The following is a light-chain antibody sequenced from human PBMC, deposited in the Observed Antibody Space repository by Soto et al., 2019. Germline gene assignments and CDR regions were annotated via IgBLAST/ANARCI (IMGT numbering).Light chain of an antibody. V-gene: IGKV3-20*01. CDR1: QSVSGKQ. J-gene: IGKJ1*01. CDR3: HQYGSSPQT. Sequence: EIVLTQSPGTLSLSPGERATLSCRASQSVSGKQLAWYRQKPGQAPRLLMYASSSRATGTPVRFYGSWSGTDFTLTNSRLEPEDFEVYYCHQYGSSPQTFGQGTKVEIK. CDR2: ASS.